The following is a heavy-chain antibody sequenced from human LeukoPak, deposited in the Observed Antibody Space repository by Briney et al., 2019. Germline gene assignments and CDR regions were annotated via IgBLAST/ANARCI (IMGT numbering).Heavy chain of an antibody. CDR2: IYTSGST. V-gene: IGHV4-4*07. D-gene: IGHD2-21*02. CDR3: ARGPGALTQETFDM. CDR1: GVSTTTSF. J-gene: IGHJ3*02. Sequence: PSETLSHTCTGSGVSTTTSFWSWIRQPAGKGLEWIGRIYTSGSTDYNPSLKSRVSMSLDTSKSQLSLELNSVTAPDTAVYFCARGPGALTQETFDMWGQGTLVTVSS.